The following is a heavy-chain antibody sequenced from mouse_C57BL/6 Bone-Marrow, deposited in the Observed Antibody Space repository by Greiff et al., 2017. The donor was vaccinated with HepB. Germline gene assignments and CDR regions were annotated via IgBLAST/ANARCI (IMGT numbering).Heavy chain of an antibody. Sequence: EVKLVESGEGLVKPGGSLKLSCAASGFTFSSYAMSWVRQTPEKRLEWVAYISSGGDYIYYADTVKGRFTISRDNARNTLYLQMSSLKSEDTAMYYCTRAIYYDYGRRPYAMDYWGQGTSVTVSS. CDR3: TRAIYYDYGRRPYAMDY. D-gene: IGHD2-4*01. CDR1: GFTFSSYA. CDR2: ISSGGDYI. V-gene: IGHV5-9-1*02. J-gene: IGHJ4*01.